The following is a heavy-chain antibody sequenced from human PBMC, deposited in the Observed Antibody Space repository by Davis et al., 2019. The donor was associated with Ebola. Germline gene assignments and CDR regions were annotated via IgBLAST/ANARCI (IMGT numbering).Heavy chain of an antibody. CDR3: ARHGYGGEFWVPFDY. J-gene: IGHJ4*02. CDR2: IYYSGYA. D-gene: IGHD2-21*01. Sequence: SETLSLTCTVSGGSIGDFYWSWIRQSPGMRLEWIASIYYSGYAYYSPSLKSRVTISVDTSKDQFSLKLNSVTAADTAVYYCARHGYGGEFWVPFDYWGQGALVTVSS. V-gene: IGHV4-59*04. CDR1: GGSIGDFY.